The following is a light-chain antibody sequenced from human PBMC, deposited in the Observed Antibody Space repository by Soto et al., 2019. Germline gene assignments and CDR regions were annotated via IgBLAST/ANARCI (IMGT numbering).Light chain of an antibody. V-gene: IGKV3-11*01. CDR1: QSVSSY. Sequence: EIVLTQSPATLSLSPGERATLSCRASQSVSSYLAWYQQKPGQAPRLLIYDASNRATGIPARFSASGSGTDFTLTIGSLEPEDFAVYYCQQRSNWPVTVGQGTKLEIK. CDR2: DAS. CDR3: QQRSNWPVT. J-gene: IGKJ2*01.